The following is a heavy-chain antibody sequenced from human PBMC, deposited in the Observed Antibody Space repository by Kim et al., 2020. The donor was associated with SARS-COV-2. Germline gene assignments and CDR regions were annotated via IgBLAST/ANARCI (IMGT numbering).Heavy chain of an antibody. Sequence: GSHTSTHPLRRRVTISVDTSKNQFSLKLGSVTAADAAVYYCARGGKVPGVWGQGTLVTVSS. J-gene: IGHJ4*02. CDR3: ARGGKVPGV. D-gene: IGHD2-2*01. CDR2: GSH. V-gene: IGHV4-59*09.